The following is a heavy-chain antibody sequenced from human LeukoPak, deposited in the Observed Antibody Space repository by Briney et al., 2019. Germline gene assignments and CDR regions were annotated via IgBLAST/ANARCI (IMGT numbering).Heavy chain of an antibody. V-gene: IGHV3-23*01. CDR2: ISNNGGYT. J-gene: IGHJ2*01. CDR3: ARDAVAFAIIWYFDL. D-gene: IGHD2-21*01. Sequence: GGSLRLSCAASGFTFSSSAMSWVRQAPGKGLEWVSAISNNGGYTYYADSVQGRFTISRDNSKSTLYLQMNSLRVEDTAVYYCARDAVAFAIIWYFDLWGRGTPVSVSS. CDR1: GFTFSSSA.